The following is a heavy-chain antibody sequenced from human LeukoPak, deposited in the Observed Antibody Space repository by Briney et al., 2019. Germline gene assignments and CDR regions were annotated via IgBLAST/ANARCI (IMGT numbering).Heavy chain of an antibody. J-gene: IGHJ6*02. CDR2: ISGSGGST. V-gene: IGHV3-23*01. CDR3: AKVSYYYYGMDV. Sequence: PGGSLRLSCAASGFTFSSYAMSWVRQAPGKGLEWVSAISGSGGSTYYADSVKGRFTISRDNSKNTLCLQMNSLRAEDTAVYYCAKVSYYYYGMDVWGQGTTVTVSS. CDR1: GFTFSSYA.